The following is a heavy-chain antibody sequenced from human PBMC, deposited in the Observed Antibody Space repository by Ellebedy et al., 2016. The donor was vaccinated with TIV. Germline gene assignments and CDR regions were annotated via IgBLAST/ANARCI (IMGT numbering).Heavy chain of an antibody. J-gene: IGHJ4*02. CDR1: GYSFTNYW. Sequence: PGGSLRLSCKASGYSFTNYWIGWVRQMPGKGLEWMGIIYPSDSDTRYSPSFQGQVTISADKSINTAYLQWSGLKASDTAMYYCARPPVLYGEGAVDYWGQGTLVTVSS. V-gene: IGHV5-51*01. CDR2: IYPSDSDT. CDR3: ARPPVLYGEGAVDY. D-gene: IGHD4/OR15-4a*01.